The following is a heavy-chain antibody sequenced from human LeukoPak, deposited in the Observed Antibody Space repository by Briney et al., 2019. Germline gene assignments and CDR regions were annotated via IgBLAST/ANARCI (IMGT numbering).Heavy chain of an antibody. CDR2: IYHSGST. CDR1: GGSISSSSYY. CDR3: AGYGVRRGWFDP. J-gene: IGHJ5*02. Sequence: SETLSLTCTVSGGSISSSSYYWGWIRQPPGKGLEWIGSIYHSGSTYYNPSLRSRVTISVDTSKNQFSLKLSSVTAADTAVYYCAGYGVRRGWFDPWGQGTLVTVSS. V-gene: IGHV4-39*07. D-gene: IGHD4-17*01.